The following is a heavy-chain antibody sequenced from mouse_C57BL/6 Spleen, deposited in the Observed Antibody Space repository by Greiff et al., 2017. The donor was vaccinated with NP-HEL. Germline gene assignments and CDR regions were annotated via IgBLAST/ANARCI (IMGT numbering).Heavy chain of an antibody. CDR1: GFTFSDYG. V-gene: IGHV5-17*01. Sequence: EVQLQQSGGGLVKPGGSLKLSCAASGFTFSDYGMHWVRQAPEKGLEWVAYISSGSSTIYYADTVKGRFTISRDNAKNTLFLQMTSLRSEDTAMYYCARGGYDTDFDYWGQGTTLTVSS. CDR3: ARGGYDTDFDY. D-gene: IGHD2-2*01. CDR2: ISSGSSTI. J-gene: IGHJ2*01.